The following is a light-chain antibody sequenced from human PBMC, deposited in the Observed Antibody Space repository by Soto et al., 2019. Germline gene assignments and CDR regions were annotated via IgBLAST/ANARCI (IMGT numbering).Light chain of an antibody. CDR2: GAS. V-gene: IGKV3-20*01. Sequence: EIVLTQSPGTLSLTAGERATLSCRASQSVSSSFLAWYQQKPGQAPRLLIYGASSRATGIPDRFSGSGSGTDFTLTISRLEPEDFAVYYCQQYRSSPNTFGQGTKVEIK. CDR3: QQYRSSPNT. CDR1: QSVSSSF. J-gene: IGKJ2*01.